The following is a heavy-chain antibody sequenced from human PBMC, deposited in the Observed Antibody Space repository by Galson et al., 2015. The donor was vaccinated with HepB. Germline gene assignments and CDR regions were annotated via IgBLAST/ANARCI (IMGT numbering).Heavy chain of an antibody. J-gene: IGHJ6*03. CDR1: GYRFTSYR. D-gene: IGHD3-3*01. CDR2: IDPGDPYI. Sequence: QSGAEVKKPGESLRISSQGSGYRFTSYRINWVRQMPGKGLEWMGSIDPGDPYINYSPSFQGHVTISIDKSTSTAYLQWSSLKASDTAIYYCARRRGVLRFFGRAETPEYYMDVWGKGTTVTVSS. V-gene: IGHV5-10-1*01. CDR3: ARRRGVLRFFGRAETPEYYMDV.